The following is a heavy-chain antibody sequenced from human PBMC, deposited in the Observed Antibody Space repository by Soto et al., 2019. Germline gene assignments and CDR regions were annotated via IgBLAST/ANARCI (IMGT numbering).Heavy chain of an antibody. J-gene: IGHJ4*02. CDR3: ARGYCSSTSCYRGIGY. Sequence: SETLSLTCTVSGGSVSSGSYYWSWIRQPPGKGLEWIGYIYYSGSTNYNPSLKSRVTISVDTSKNQFSLKLSSVTAADTAVYYCARGYCSSTSCYRGIGYWGQGTLVTVSS. D-gene: IGHD2-2*02. V-gene: IGHV4-61*01. CDR2: IYYSGST. CDR1: GGSVSSGSYY.